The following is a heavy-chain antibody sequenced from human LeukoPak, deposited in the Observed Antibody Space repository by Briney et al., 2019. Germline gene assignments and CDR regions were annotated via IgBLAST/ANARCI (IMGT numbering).Heavy chain of an antibody. V-gene: IGHV1-69*05. CDR1: GGTFSSYA. CDR3: TTDKAERWNHPHLDY. J-gene: IGHJ4*02. CDR2: IIPIFGTA. Sequence: ASVKVSCKASGGTFSSYAISWVRQAPGQGLEWMGGIIPIFGTANYAQKFQGRVTITTDESTSTAYMELSSLRSEDTAVYYCTTDKAERWNHPHLDYWGQGTLVTVSS. D-gene: IGHD1-14*01.